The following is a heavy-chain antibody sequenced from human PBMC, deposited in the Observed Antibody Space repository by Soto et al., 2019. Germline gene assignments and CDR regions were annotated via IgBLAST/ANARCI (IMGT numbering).Heavy chain of an antibody. CDR2: VKSKADGGTA. D-gene: IGHD3-3*01. J-gene: IGHJ4*02. CDR1: GFSISTAW. Sequence: EVQLVESGGGLVKPGGSLRLSCAASGFSISTAWMHWVRQAPGKGLEWVGRVKSKADGGTADYAAPVKGRFTISRDDSKNTQYLQMNRLKIEDTAVYYCNTYPDFWGGHPPLWGQGTLVTVSS. CDR3: NTYPDFWGGHPPL. V-gene: IGHV3-15*07.